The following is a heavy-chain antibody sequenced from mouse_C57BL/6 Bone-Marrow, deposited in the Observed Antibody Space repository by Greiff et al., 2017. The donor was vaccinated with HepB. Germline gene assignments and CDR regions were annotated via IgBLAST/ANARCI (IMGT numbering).Heavy chain of an antibody. Sequence: QVQLQQPGAELVRPGSSVKLSCKASGYTFTSYWMHWVKQRPIQGLEWIGNIDPSDSETHYNQKFKDKAILTVDKSSSTAYMQPRSLTSEDSAVYYCARGGPLTAWFGYWGQGTLVTVS. D-gene: IGHD4-1*01. CDR1: GYTFTSYW. CDR2: IDPSDSET. CDR3: ARGGPLTAWFGY. J-gene: IGHJ3*01. V-gene: IGHV1-52*01.